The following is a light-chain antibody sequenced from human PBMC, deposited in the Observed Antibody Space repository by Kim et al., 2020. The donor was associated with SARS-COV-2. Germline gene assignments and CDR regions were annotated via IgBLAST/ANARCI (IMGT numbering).Light chain of an antibody. V-gene: IGLV6-57*03. CDR2: EDN. CDR1: SGSIASNY. CDR3: QSYDSSTWV. J-gene: IGLJ3*02. Sequence: GTTVTISCPRSSGSIASNYVQWYQQRPGSAPTTVIYEDNQSPSGVPDRFSGSIDSSSNSASLTISGLKTEDEADYYCQSYDSSTWVFGGGTQLTVL.